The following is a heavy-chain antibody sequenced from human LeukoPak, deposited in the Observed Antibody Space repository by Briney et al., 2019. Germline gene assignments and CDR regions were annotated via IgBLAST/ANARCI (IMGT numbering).Heavy chain of an antibody. D-gene: IGHD6-13*01. V-gene: IGHV1-69*13. CDR3: ARVRVAAGMGYYFDY. J-gene: IGHJ4*02. Sequence: SVKVSCKASGGTFSSYAISWVRQAPGQGLEWIGGIIPIFGTANYAQKFQGRVTITADESTSTAYMELSSLRSEDTAVYYCARVRVAAGMGYYFDYWGQGTLVNVSS. CDR2: IIPIFGTA. CDR1: GGTFSSYA.